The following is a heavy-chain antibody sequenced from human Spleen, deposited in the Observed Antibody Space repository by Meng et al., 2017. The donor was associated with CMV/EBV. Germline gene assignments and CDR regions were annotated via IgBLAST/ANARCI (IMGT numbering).Heavy chain of an antibody. CDR2: IYWNDDK. Sequence: VGWIRQPAGKALEWLALIYWNDDKRYSPSLKSRLTITKDTSKNQVVLTMTNMDPVDTATYYCAHSSSSAYDYYYDSSGYYLYYFDYWGQGTLVTVSS. D-gene: IGHD3-22*01. J-gene: IGHJ4*02. CDR3: AHSSSSAYDYYYDSSGYYLYYFDY. V-gene: IGHV2-5*01.